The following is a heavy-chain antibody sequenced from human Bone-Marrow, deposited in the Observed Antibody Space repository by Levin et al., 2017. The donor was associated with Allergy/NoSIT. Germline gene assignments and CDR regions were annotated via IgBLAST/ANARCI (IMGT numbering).Heavy chain of an antibody. J-gene: IGHJ4*02. Sequence: SETLSLTCAVYGGSFSGYYWSWIRQPPGKGLEWIGEINHSGSTNYNPSLKSRVTISVDTSKNQFSLKLSSVTAADTAVYYCARSRDYYGSGSYSDYWGQGTLVTVSS. V-gene: IGHV4-34*01. D-gene: IGHD3-10*01. CDR1: GGSFSGYY. CDR2: INHSGST. CDR3: ARSRDYYGSGSYSDY.